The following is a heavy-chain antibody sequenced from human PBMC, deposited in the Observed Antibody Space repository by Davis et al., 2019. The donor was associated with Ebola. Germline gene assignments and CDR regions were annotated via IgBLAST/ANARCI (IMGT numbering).Heavy chain of an antibody. D-gene: IGHD3-22*01. V-gene: IGHV6-1*01. CDR3: ARDRTVVVMDSSGYYPGSYYFDY. CDR2: TYYRSKWYN. CDR1: GDSVSSNSAA. J-gene: IGHJ4*02. Sequence: SQTLSLTCAISGDSVSSNSAAWNWIRQSPSRGLEWLGRTYYRSKWYNDYAVSVKSRMTINPDTSKNQFSLQLNSVTPEDTAVYYCARDRTVVVMDSSGYYPGSYYFDYWGQGTLVTVSS.